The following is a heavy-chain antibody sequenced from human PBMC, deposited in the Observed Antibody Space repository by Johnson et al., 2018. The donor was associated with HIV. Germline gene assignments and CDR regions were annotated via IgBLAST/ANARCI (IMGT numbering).Heavy chain of an antibody. CDR3: AKGPQGIATPDAFDI. CDR1: DFTFTNNA. V-gene: IGHV3-30*04. J-gene: IGHJ3*02. Sequence: QVQLVESGGGVVQPGRSLRLSCAASDFTFTNNAIHWVRQAPGKGLEWVAVISYDGTNTYYADSVKGRFTISRDNSKNTLYLQMNSLRAEDTAVYYCAKGPQGIATPDAFDIWGQGTMVTVSS. D-gene: IGHD2-21*01. CDR2: ISYDGTNT.